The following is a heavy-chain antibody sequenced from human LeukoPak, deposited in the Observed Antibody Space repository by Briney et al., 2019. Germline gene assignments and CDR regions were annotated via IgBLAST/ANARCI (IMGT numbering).Heavy chain of an antibody. J-gene: IGHJ4*02. CDR3: ARDALKDGYNYVGY. D-gene: IGHD5-24*01. Sequence: SVKVSCKASGVTFSSYAIGWVLQAPGQGLEWIGGIIPIFGTANYAQKFQGRVTITADESTSTAYMELSSLRSEDTAVYYCARDALKDGYNYVGYWGQGTLVTVSS. CDR1: GVTFSSYA. CDR2: IIPIFGTA. V-gene: IGHV1-69*13.